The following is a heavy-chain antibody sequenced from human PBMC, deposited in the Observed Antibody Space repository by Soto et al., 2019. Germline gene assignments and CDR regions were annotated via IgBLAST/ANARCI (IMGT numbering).Heavy chain of an antibody. J-gene: IGHJ4*02. D-gene: IGHD6-13*01. CDR1: GFTFSSYW. V-gene: IGHV3-7*05. Sequence: GGSLRLSCAASGFTFSSYWMSWVRQAPGKGLEWVANIKQGGSEKYYVDSVKGRFTISRDNAKNSLYLQMNSLRAEDTAVYYCAGPGIAAAYFDYWGQGTLVTVSS. CDR3: AGPGIAAAYFDY. CDR2: IKQGGSEK.